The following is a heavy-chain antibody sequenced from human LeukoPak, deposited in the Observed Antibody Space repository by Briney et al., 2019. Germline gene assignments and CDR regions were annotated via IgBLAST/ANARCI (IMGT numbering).Heavy chain of an antibody. D-gene: IGHD5-18*01. CDR1: GFTVSSNY. V-gene: IGHV3-20*04. J-gene: IGHJ4*02. CDR2: INWNGGST. CDR3: ARAYSYGYLDYFDY. Sequence: GGSLRLSCAASGFTVSSNYMSWVRQAPGKGLEWVSGINWNGGSTKYADSVKGRFSISRDNAENSLFLQMNILRDEDTALYYCARAYSYGYLDYFDYWGQGTLVTVSS.